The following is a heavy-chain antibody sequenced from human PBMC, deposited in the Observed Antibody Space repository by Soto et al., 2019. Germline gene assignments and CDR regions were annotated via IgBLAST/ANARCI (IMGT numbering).Heavy chain of an antibody. D-gene: IGHD2-2*01. V-gene: IGHV4-38-2*02. CDR2: IYHSGST. CDR1: GYSISSGYY. J-gene: IGHJ4*02. CDR3: ARDQLPGNDFDY. Sequence: SETLSLTCAVSGYSISSGYYWGWIRQPPVKGLEWIGSIYHSGSTYYNPSLKSRVTISVDTSKNQFSLKLSSVTAADTAVYYCARDQLPGNDFDYWGQGTLVTVSS.